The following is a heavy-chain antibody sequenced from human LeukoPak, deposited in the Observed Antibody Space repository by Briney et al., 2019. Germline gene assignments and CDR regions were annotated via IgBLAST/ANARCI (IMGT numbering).Heavy chain of an antibody. CDR1: GFTISTYI. Sequence: GWSLRLSCSVSGFTISTYIMHWVRPAPGKVLEYVSAISSNGDNTYYADSVKGRFTISRDNSKNTLYLQMSSLRPDDTAVYFCVRGTGYWGQGTLVTASS. CDR3: VRGTGY. J-gene: IGHJ4*02. V-gene: IGHV3-64D*06. CDR2: ISSNGDNT.